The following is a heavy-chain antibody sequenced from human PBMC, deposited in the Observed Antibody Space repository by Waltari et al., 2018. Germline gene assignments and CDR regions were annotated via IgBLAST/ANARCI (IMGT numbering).Heavy chain of an antibody. V-gene: IGHV4-38-2*01. CDR2: IYHSGST. J-gene: IGHJ4*02. D-gene: IGHD5-12*01. Sequence: QVQLQESGPGLVKPSETLSLTCAVSGYSISSGYYWGWIRQPPGKGLEWIGSIYHSGSTSYNPSLKSRVTISVDTSKNQFSLKLSSVTAADTAVYYCARLSGYEDYWGQGTLVTVSS. CDR3: ARLSGYEDY. CDR1: GYSISSGYY.